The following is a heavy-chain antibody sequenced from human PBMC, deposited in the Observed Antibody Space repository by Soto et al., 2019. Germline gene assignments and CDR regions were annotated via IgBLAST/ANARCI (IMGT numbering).Heavy chain of an antibody. V-gene: IGHV4-59*01. Sequence: SETLSLTCTVSGGSISSYYWSWIRQPPGKGLEWIGYIYYSGSTNYNPSLKSRVTISVDTSKNQFSLKLSSVTAADTAVYYCARDLDSSGWGGIWGQGTMVTVSS. CDR1: GGSISSYY. J-gene: IGHJ3*02. CDR2: IYYSGST. D-gene: IGHD6-19*01. CDR3: ARDLDSSGWGGI.